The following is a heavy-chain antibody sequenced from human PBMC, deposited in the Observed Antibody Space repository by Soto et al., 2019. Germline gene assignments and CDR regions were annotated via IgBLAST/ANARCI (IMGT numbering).Heavy chain of an antibody. CDR2: IYYSGST. J-gene: IGHJ5*02. D-gene: IGHD3-22*01. Sequence: TLSLTCTVSGGSISSGDYYWSWIRQHPGKGLEWIGYIYYSGSTYYNPSLKSRVTISVDTSKNQFSLKLSSVTAADTAVYYCAREYMDYYDSSGYLLDPWGQGTLVTVSS. CDR3: AREYMDYYDSSGYLLDP. CDR1: GGSISSGDYY. V-gene: IGHV4-31*03.